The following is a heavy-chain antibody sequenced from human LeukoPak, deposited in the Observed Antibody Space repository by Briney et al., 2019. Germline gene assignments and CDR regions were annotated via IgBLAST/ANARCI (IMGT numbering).Heavy chain of an antibody. Sequence: GESLKISCKGSGSSFTSYWIGWVRQMPGKGLEWMGIIYPGDSDTRYSPSFQGQVTISADKSISTAYLQWSSLKASDTAMYYCARLIDYNNYKAEHNWFDPWGQGTLVTVSS. CDR2: IYPGDSDT. J-gene: IGHJ5*02. D-gene: IGHD4-11*01. V-gene: IGHV5-51*01. CDR3: ARLIDYNNYKAEHNWFDP. CDR1: GSSFTSYW.